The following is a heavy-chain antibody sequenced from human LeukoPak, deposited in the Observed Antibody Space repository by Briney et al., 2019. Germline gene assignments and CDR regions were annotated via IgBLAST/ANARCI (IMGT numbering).Heavy chain of an antibody. D-gene: IGHD3-22*01. V-gene: IGHV3-30*18. CDR3: AKDHYYDSSGYSFFDY. J-gene: IGHJ4*02. Sequence: GGSLRLSCAASGFTFSSYGMHWVRQAPGKGLEWVAVISYDGSNKYYADSVKGRFTISRDNSKNTLYLQMNSLRAEDTAVYYCAKDHYYDSSGYSFFDYWGRGTLVTVSS. CDR2: ISYDGSNK. CDR1: GFTFSSYG.